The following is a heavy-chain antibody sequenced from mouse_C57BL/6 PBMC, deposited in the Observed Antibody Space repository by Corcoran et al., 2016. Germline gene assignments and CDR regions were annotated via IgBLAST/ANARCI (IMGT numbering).Heavy chain of an antibody. J-gene: IGHJ4*01. CDR3: ARGGTVVAYYYPMDY. CDR1: GYTFTDYY. V-gene: IGHV1-26*01. CDR2: INPNNGGT. Sequence: EVQLQQSGPELVKPGASVKISCKASGYTFTDYYMNWVKQSPGKSLEWIGDINPNNGGTSYNQKFKGKATLTVDKSSSTAYMELRSLTSEDSAVYYCARGGTVVAYYYPMDYWGQGTSVTVSS. D-gene: IGHD1-1*01.